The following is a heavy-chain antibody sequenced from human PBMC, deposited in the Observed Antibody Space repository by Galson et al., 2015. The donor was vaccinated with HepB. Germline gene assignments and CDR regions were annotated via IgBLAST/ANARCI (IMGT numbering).Heavy chain of an antibody. V-gene: IGHV4-59*01. CDR3: ARDRFNYFDY. CDR2: IYYSGST. J-gene: IGHJ4*02. CDR1: GGSISSYY. Sequence: TLSLTCTVSGGSISSYYWSWIRQPPGKGLEWIGYIYYSGSTNYNPSLKSRVTISVSTSKNQFSLKLSSVTAADTAVYYCARDRFNYFDYWGQGTLVTVSS.